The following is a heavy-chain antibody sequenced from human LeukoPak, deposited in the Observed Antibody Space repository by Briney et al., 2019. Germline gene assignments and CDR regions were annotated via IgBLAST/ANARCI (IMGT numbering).Heavy chain of an antibody. CDR3: ARDGSGYSWGYFDY. V-gene: IGHV4-59*01. CDR2: IYYSGST. J-gene: IGHJ4*02. D-gene: IGHD5-18*01. CDR1: GGSISSYY. Sequence: PSETLSLTCTVSGGSISSYYWSWIRQPPGKGLEWIGYIYYSGSTNYNPSLKSRVTISVDTSKNQFSLKLSSVTAADTAVYYCARDGSGYSWGYFDYWGQGTLVTVSS.